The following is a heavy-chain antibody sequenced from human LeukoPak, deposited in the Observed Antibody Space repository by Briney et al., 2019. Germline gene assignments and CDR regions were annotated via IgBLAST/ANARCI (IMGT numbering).Heavy chain of an antibody. V-gene: IGHV4-59*01. Sequence: SETLSLTCSVSGGSISGYYWSWIRQPPGKGLEWIGYIYSSGGTNCNPSLKSRVTISLDTSKNQFSLRLSSVTAADTAVYYCARDFCSGGSCYSYFHYWGQGTLVTVSS. CDR1: GGSISGYY. CDR2: IYSSGGT. J-gene: IGHJ4*02. D-gene: IGHD2-15*01. CDR3: ARDFCSGGSCYSYFHY.